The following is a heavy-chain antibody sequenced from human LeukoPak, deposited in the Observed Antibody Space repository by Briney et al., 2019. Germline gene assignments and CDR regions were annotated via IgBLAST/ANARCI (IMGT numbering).Heavy chain of an antibody. CDR3: ARGHFYCSSTSCYVLLEY. V-gene: IGHV4-61*02. J-gene: IGHJ4*02. CDR1: GGSISSGSYY. D-gene: IGHD2-2*01. CDR2: IYTSGST. Sequence: SETLSLTCTVSGGSISSGSYYWSWIRQPAGKGLEWIGRIYTSGSTNYNPSLKSRVTISVDTSKNQFSLKLSSVTAADTAVYYCARGHFYCSSTSCYVLLEYWGQGTLVTVSS.